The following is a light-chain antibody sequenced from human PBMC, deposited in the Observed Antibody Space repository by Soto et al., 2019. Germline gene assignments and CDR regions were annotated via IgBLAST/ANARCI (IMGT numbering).Light chain of an antibody. CDR1: QSFSSF. V-gene: IGKV3-11*01. J-gene: IGKJ1*01. Sequence: EIVMTQSPATLSVSPGERATLSCRASQSFSSFFAWYQQKPGQSPRLLIYDASNRASGIPARFTGSGSGTDFTLTISSVEPEDSAVYYCQQRGDWWTFGQGTKVDI. CDR3: QQRGDWWT. CDR2: DAS.